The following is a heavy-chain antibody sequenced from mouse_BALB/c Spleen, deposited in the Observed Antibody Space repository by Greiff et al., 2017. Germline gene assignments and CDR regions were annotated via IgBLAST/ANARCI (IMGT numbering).Heavy chain of an antibody. Sequence: VQLQQSGAELVRPGTSVKVSCKASGYAFTNYLIEWVKQRPGQGLEWIGVINPGSGGTNYNEKFKGKATLTADKSSSTAYMQLSSLTSDDSAVYFCARYGARDAMDYWGQGTSVTVSS. D-gene: IGHD1-1*01. J-gene: IGHJ4*01. CDR3: ARYGARDAMDY. V-gene: IGHV1-54*01. CDR2: INPGSGGT. CDR1: GYAFTNYL.